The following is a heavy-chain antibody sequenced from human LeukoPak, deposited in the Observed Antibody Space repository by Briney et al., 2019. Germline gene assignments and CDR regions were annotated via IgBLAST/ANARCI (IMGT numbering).Heavy chain of an antibody. V-gene: IGHV5-51*01. D-gene: IGHD2-8*01. CDR2: FIPGDSDT. CDR3: ARPYRDCTNGVCYSGAVYYFNY. Sequence: GESLKISCKGSGYSFTSYWIGWVRQMPGKGLEGMGVFIPGDSDTRYSPSFQGQLTISADKSISTAYLQWSSLKASDTGMDYCARPYRDCTNGVCYSGAVYYFNYWGRGTLVTVSS. J-gene: IGHJ4*02. CDR1: GYSFTSYW.